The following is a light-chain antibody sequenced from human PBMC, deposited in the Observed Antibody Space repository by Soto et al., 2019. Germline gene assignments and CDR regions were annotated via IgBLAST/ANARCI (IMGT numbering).Light chain of an antibody. J-gene: IGKJ4*01. CDR2: GAS. CDR1: QSVSSSS. CDR3: QQYGTSPLT. Sequence: EIVLTQSPYTLSFSPLDRSTLSCRASQSVSSSSLAWFRQKPGQAPRLLIYGASIRASGIPDRFSGSGSGTDFTLTISRLEPEDFAVYYCQQYGTSPLTFGGGTKVDIK. V-gene: IGKV3-20*01.